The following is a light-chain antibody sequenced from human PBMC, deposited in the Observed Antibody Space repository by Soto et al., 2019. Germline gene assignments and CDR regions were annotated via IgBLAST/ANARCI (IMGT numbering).Light chain of an antibody. CDR3: SSCTRTSSYV. J-gene: IGLJ1*01. Sequence: QSALTQPASVSGSPGQSITVSCTGTSSDVGGYNSVSWYQQHPGTPPKLIIYEVSNRPSGASDRFSGSKSGNAASLTISWLQAEDEADYYCSSCTRTSSYVFATGTKVTVL. CDR2: EVS. V-gene: IGLV2-14*03. CDR1: SSDVGGYNS.